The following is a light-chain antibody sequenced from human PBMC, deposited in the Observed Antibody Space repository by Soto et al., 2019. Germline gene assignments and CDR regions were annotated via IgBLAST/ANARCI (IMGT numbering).Light chain of an antibody. CDR2: AAS. V-gene: IGKV1-39*01. J-gene: IGKJ1*01. CDR1: QSISSY. CDR3: QQSYSTLLT. Sequence: DIQMTQSPSSLSSSVGDRVTITSRASQSISSYLNWYQQKPGKAPKLLIYAASSLQSGVPSRFSGSGSGTDFTLTISSLQPEDFATYYCQQSYSTLLTFGQGTKVDIK.